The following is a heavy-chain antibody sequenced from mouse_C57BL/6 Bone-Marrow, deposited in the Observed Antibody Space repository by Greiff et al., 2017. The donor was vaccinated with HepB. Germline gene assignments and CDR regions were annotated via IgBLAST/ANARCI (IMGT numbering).Heavy chain of an antibody. J-gene: IGHJ3*01. D-gene: IGHD1-1*01. CDR3: TTSYYYGSNPFAY. CDR1: GFNIKDDY. Sequence: VQLQQSGAELVRPGASVKLSCTASGFNIKDDYMHWVKQRPEQGLEWIGWIDPENGDTEYASKFQGKATITADTSSNTAYLQLSSLTSEDTAVYYCTTSYYYGSNPFAYWGQGTLVTVSA. V-gene: IGHV14-4*01. CDR2: IDPENGDT.